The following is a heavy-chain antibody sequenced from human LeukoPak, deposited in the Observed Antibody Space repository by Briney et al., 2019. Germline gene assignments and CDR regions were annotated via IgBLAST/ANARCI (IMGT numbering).Heavy chain of an antibody. Sequence: PGGSLRLSCAASGFTFRIYAMSWVRQAPGRGLEWVSGISGSDASTFYADSVMGRFTISRDNSMNTLYLQMNNVRAEDAAIYFCARGGSEWNPSFSPMDVWGQGTTVTVS. CDR3: ARGGSEWNPSFSPMDV. CDR1: GFTFRIYA. D-gene: IGHD1-1*01. V-gene: IGHV3-23*01. CDR2: ISGSDAST. J-gene: IGHJ6*02.